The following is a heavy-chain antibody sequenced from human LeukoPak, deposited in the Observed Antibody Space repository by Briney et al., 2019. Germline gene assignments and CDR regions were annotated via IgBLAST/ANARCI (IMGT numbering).Heavy chain of an antibody. CDR2: ISCDGSNK. Sequence: PGGSLRLPCAASGFTFSSYAMHWVRQAPGKGLEWVAVISCDGSNKYYADSVKGRFTISRDNSKNTLYLQMNSLRAEDTAVYYCASTRGGHAFDIWGQGTMVTVSS. J-gene: IGHJ3*02. CDR1: GFTFSSYA. CDR3: ASTRGGHAFDI. V-gene: IGHV3-30-3*01.